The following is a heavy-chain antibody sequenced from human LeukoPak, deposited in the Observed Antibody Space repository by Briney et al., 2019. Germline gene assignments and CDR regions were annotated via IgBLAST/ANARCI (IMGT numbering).Heavy chain of an antibody. CDR2: IKLDGSEK. D-gene: IGHD3-3*01. J-gene: IGHJ4*02. Sequence: GGSLRLSCVASGFTFGKYWMSWVRQAPGKGLEWVANIKLDGSEKNYVDSVKGRFTISRDNTKNSLYLQMNRLRVEDTAVFYCARDQYDTWSRRGNFDSWGQGTLVIVSS. CDR3: ARDQYDTWSRRGNFDS. CDR1: GFTFGKYW. V-gene: IGHV3-7*03.